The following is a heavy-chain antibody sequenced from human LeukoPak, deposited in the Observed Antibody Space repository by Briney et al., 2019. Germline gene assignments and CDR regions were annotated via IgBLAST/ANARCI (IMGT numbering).Heavy chain of an antibody. Sequence: GGSLQISCKGSGSTFPNYWIGWVRQLPGKGLGWMGIIYPDDSDTRYSPSFQGQVTISADKSISTAYLQWSSLKASDTAMYYCARPPVPGADDAFDIWGQGTMVTVSS. CDR2: IYPDDSDT. V-gene: IGHV5-51*01. D-gene: IGHD2-2*01. CDR1: GSTFPNYW. J-gene: IGHJ3*02. CDR3: ARPPVPGADDAFDI.